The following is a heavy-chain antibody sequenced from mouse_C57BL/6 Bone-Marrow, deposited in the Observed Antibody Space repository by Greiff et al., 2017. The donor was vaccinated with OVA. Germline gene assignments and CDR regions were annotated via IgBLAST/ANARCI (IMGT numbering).Heavy chain of an antibody. Sequence: QVQLQQPGAELVKPGASVKMSCKASGYTFTSYWITWVKQRPGQGLEWIGDIYPGSGSSNYNEKFKSKATLTVDTSSSTAYMQLSSLTSEDTAVYYGARCNYDGSSKWYFDVWGTGTTVTVSS. D-gene: IGHD1-1*01. CDR2: IYPGSGSS. CDR3: ARCNYDGSSKWYFDV. J-gene: IGHJ1*03. V-gene: IGHV1-55*01. CDR1: GYTFTSYW.